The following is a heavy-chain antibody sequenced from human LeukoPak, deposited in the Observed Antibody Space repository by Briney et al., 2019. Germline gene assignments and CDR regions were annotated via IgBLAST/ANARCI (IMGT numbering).Heavy chain of an antibody. Sequence: GGSLRLSCAVSGFTFSTKSMNWVRQAPGKGLEWVSYITADSGTTYYADSVKGRFTISRDNAKNSLYLQMNSLRDEDTAVYYCASRDYFDYWGRGTLVTVSS. J-gene: IGHJ4*02. V-gene: IGHV3-48*02. CDR3: ASRDYFDY. CDR2: ITADSGTT. CDR1: GFTFSTKS.